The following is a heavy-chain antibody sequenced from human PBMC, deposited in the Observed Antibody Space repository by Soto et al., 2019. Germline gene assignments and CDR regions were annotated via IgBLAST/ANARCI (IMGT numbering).Heavy chain of an antibody. CDR2: ISSDSQYI. CDR3: ARGETVGLRPGFDF. D-gene: IGHD6-6*01. V-gene: IGHV3-21*01. Sequence: PGGLLRLSCAASVFTFSSYSMNWIRQATGEGLEWVSSISSDSQYIFYADSVKGRFTIARDNAKNSLYLQMNYLRAEDTAMYYCARGETVGLRPGFDFWGQGALVTVSS. J-gene: IGHJ4*02. CDR1: VFTFSSYS.